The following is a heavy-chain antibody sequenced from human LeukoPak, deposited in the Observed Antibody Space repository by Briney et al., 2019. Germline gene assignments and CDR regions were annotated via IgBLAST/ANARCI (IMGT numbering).Heavy chain of an antibody. CDR3: ARGSSFGY. V-gene: IGHV3-74*01. D-gene: IGHD3-10*01. J-gene: IGHJ4*02. Sequence: GGSLRLSCAACGFTLSSYLMHWVRQAPGKGLVWVSRINSDGSDTGYADSVKGRFTISRDNAKNTLHLQMNSLRAEDTAVYYCARGSSFGYWGQGTLVTVSS. CDR1: GFTLSSYL. CDR2: INSDGSDT.